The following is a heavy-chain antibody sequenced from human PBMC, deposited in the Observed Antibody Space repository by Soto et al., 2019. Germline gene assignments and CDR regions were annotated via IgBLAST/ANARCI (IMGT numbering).Heavy chain of an antibody. D-gene: IGHD3-9*01. J-gene: IGHJ4*02. CDR3: AKARTLDYYFDY. CDR1: GFTSSSYA. V-gene: IGHV3-23*01. Sequence: GGSLRLSCAASGFTSSSYAMSWVRQAPGKGLEWVSAISGSGGSTYYADSVKGRFTISRDNSKNTLYLQMNSLRAEDTAVYYCAKARTLDYYFDYWGQGTLVTVSS. CDR2: ISGSGGST.